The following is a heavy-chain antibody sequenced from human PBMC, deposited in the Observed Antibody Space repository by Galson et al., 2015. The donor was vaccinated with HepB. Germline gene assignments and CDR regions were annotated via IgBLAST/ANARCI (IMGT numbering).Heavy chain of an antibody. J-gene: IGHJ4*02. CDR1: GFTFSDYY. V-gene: IGHV3-11*06. Sequence: SLRLSCAASGFTFSDYYMSWIRQAPGKGXXXISXXXSXXVYTNYADSVXGRLTISRDHARNSLFLQINSLRAEXTAVYYCTRVADADYGDHSYFDYWGQGTLXTVSS. D-gene: IGHD4-17*01. CDR2: XXSXXVYT. CDR3: TRVADADYGDHSYFDY.